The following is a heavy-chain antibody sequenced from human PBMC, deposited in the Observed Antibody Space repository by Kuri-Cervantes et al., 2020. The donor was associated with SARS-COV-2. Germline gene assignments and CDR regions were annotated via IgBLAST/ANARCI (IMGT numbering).Heavy chain of an antibody. Sequence: ESLKISCTVSSDSITSYYWSWIRQPPGKGLEWIGYIYYSGTTNYNPSLKSRVTISVDTSKNQFSLKLSSVTAADTAVYYCARARIAAAGYNWFDPWGQGTLVTVSS. V-gene: IGHV4-59*12. CDR2: IYYSGTT. CDR3: ARARIAAAGYNWFDP. D-gene: IGHD6-13*01. CDR1: SDSITSYY. J-gene: IGHJ5*02.